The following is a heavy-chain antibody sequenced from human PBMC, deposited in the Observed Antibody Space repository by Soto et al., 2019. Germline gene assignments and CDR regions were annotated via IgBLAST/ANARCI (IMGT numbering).Heavy chain of an antibody. D-gene: IGHD3-10*01. V-gene: IGHV4-39*01. CDR2: IYYSGST. Sequence: PSETLSLTCTVSGGSISSSSYYWGWIRQPPGKGLEWIGSIYYSGSTYYNPSLKSRVTISVDTSKNQFSLKLSSVTAADTAVYYCARGSKKLITMVPGVSAARYNWFDPWGQGTLVTVSS. J-gene: IGHJ5*02. CDR3: ARGSKKLITMVPGVSAARYNWFDP. CDR1: GGSISSSSYY.